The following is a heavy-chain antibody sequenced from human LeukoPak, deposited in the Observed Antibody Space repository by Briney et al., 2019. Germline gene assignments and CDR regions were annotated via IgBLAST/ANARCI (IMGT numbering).Heavy chain of an antibody. CDR3: AKSRLSGSYSVDF. J-gene: IGHJ4*02. V-gene: IGHV3-30*02. Sequence: GGSLRLSCVASGLTFRNFGMHWVRQAPGKGLEWLTFIRYDGDITCYRDSVKGRFTISRDNSENTLYLQMDSLRVDDTAVYYCAKSRLSGSYSVDFWGQGTLVIVPS. CDR2: IRYDGDIT. D-gene: IGHD1-26*01. CDR1: GLTFRNFG.